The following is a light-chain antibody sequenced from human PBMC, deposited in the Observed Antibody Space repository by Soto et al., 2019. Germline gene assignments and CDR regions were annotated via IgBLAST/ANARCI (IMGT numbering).Light chain of an antibody. V-gene: IGLV2-14*01. CDR2: EVS. CDR1: SSDVGAYNY. J-gene: IGLJ3*02. Sequence: QSALTQPASVSGSPGQSITISCTGTSSDVGAYNYVSWYQQHPGKAPKLMIYEVSNRPSGVSNRFSGSKSGNTASLTISGLQDEDEAEYYCSSYTTSSTRVVGGGTKLTVL. CDR3: SSYTTSSTRV.